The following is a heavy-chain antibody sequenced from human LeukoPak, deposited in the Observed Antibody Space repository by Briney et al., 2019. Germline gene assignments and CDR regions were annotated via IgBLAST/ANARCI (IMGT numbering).Heavy chain of an antibody. D-gene: IGHD2-15*01. V-gene: IGHV1-2*02. CDR3: ARELVVVVAATEDHGMDV. Sequence: ASVKVSCKASGYTFTGYYMHWVRQAPGQGLEWMGWINPNSGGTNYAQKFQGRVTVTRDTSISTAYMELSRLRSDDTAVYFCARELVVVVAATEDHGMDVWGQGTTVTVSS. CDR2: INPNSGGT. J-gene: IGHJ6*02. CDR1: GYTFTGYY.